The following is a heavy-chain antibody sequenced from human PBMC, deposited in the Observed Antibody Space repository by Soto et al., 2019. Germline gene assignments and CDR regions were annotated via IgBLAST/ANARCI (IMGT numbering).Heavy chain of an antibody. V-gene: IGHV3-30*18. CDR1: GFTFSSYG. Sequence: GGSLRLSCAASGFTFSSYGVDWVRQAPGKGLEWVSFISYDGRNKDYADSAKGRFTISRDNSKNTLYLQMNSLRAEDTAVYYCAKDQVTSGWYKWSWFGPWGQGTLVTVSS. J-gene: IGHJ5*02. CDR2: ISYDGRNK. CDR3: AKDQVTSGWYKWSWFGP. D-gene: IGHD6-19*01.